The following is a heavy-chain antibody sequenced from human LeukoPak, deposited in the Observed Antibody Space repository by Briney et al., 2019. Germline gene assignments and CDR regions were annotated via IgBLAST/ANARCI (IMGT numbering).Heavy chain of an antibody. Sequence: ASVKVSCKASGYTFTSYYMHWVRQAPGQGLEWMGIINPSGGSTSYAQKFQGRVTMTRDTSTSTVYMELSSLRSEDTAVYYCARQSSDYDFWSGYYWGYYYGMDVWGQGTTVTVSS. CDR3: ARQSSDYDFWSGYYWGYYYGMDV. D-gene: IGHD3-3*01. J-gene: IGHJ6*02. V-gene: IGHV1-46*01. CDR1: GYTFTSYY. CDR2: INPSGGST.